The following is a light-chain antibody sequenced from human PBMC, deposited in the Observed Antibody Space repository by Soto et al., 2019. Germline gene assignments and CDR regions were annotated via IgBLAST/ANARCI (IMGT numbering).Light chain of an antibody. Sequence: DIQMTQSPSSLSASVGDRVTITCRTSQIINSYLAWYQQKPGRAPNLVIYAASSLQSGVPSRFSGSGSGTDFTITISSLQPEDYATYYCQQTYLAPYTCGQGTKLELK. CDR3: QQTYLAPYT. J-gene: IGKJ2*01. CDR2: AAS. V-gene: IGKV1-39*01. CDR1: QIINSY.